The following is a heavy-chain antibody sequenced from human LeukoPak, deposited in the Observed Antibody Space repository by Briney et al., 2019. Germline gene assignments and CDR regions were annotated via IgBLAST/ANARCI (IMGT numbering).Heavy chain of an antibody. Sequence: GGSLRLSCAASGFTFSNYWMTWVRQAPGKGLEWVANIKQDGSEKYYVDSVKGRVTISRDNAKNSLFLQMNSLRAVDTAVYYCARDRYSSYWGQGTLVTVSS. CDR1: GFTFSNYW. J-gene: IGHJ4*02. D-gene: IGHD6-19*01. CDR3: ARDRYSSY. CDR2: IKQDGSEK. V-gene: IGHV3-7*01.